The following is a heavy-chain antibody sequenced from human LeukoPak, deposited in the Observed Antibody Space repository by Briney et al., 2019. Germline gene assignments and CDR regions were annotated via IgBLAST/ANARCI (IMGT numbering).Heavy chain of an antibody. V-gene: IGHV3-64D*06. J-gene: IGHJ5*02. Sequence: GGSLRLSCSTSGFTFSNFVMQWVRQTPGKGLEYVSVISTDGSQYYPDSVKGRFTIFRDNSKNTLYLQMNSLRPEDTAIYYCAKNDGNIWQPRSWGQGTLVTVSS. CDR3: AKNDGNIWQPRS. CDR2: ISTDGSQ. CDR1: GFTFSNFV.